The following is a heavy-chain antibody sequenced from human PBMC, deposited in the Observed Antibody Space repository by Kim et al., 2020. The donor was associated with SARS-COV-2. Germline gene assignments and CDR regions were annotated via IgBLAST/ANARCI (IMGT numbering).Heavy chain of an antibody. J-gene: IGHJ4*02. D-gene: IGHD3-10*01. Sequence: GGSLRLSCAASGFTFSSYALTWVRQAPGKGLEWVSEISGSGDSTHYADSVKGRFTISRDNSKNTVYLQMNSLRAEDTALYYCAKGLRYDSGRLGEDYWGQGTLVTVSS. CDR2: ISGSGDST. CDR3: AKGLRYDSGRLGEDY. V-gene: IGHV3-23*01. CDR1: GFTFSSYA.